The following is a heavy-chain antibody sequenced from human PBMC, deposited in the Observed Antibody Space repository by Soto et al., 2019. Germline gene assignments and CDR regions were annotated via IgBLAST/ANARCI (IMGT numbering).Heavy chain of an antibody. V-gene: IGHV1-8*01. D-gene: IGHD3-10*01. Sequence: KVSCKASGYTFTSYDINWVRQATGQGLEWMGWMNPNSGNTGYAQKFQGRVTMTRNTSISTAYMELSSLRSEDTAVYYCARDPPITESDAYYYYYYGMDVWGQGTTVTVSS. CDR1: GYTFTSYD. CDR2: MNPNSGNT. CDR3: ARDPPITESDAYYYYYYGMDV. J-gene: IGHJ6*02.